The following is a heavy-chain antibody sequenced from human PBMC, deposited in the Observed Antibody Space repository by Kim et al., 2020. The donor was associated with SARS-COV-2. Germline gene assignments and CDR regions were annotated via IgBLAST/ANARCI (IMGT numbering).Heavy chain of an antibody. Sequence: SETLSLTCTVSGGSISSNSYYWGWIRQPPGKGLEWIGSIYYTGSTQYNPSLKSRVTMSVDTSKNQFSLKLSSVTAVDTAVYYCARLAVAMVNYYYGLDVWGQGTTVTVSS. CDR2: IYYTGST. J-gene: IGHJ6*02. V-gene: IGHV4-39*01. D-gene: IGHD6-19*01. CDR3: ARLAVAMVNYYYGLDV. CDR1: GGSISSNSYY.